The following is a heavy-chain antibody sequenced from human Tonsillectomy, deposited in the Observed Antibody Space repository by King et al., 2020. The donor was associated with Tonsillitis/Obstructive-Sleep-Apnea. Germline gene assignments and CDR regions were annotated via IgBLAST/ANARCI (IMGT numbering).Heavy chain of an antibody. CDR1: GFTVSRNY. D-gene: IGHD3-16*01. CDR3: ASSPVSVRSFYFDS. J-gene: IGHJ4*02. V-gene: IGHV3-53*01. CDR2: IYSGGST. Sequence: VQLVESGGGLIQPGESLRLSCAASGFTVSRNYMSWVRQAPGKGLAWVSVIYSGGSTHYADSVKGRFTISRDNSKNTLHLQMNSLRAEDTAVYYCASSPVSVRSFYFDSWGQGTLVTVSS.